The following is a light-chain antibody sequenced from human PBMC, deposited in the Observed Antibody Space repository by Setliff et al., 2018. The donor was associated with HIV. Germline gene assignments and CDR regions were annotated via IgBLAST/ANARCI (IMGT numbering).Light chain of an antibody. Sequence: QSVLTQPPSVSGSPGQSVTISCTGTSSDVGSSNRVSWYQQPPGTVPRLMIYEVSSRPSGVPDRFSGSKSGNTASLTISGLQAEDEADYYCSLYTTSDTNVFGTGTKVTVL. J-gene: IGLJ1*01. CDR2: EVS. CDR1: SSDVGSSNR. CDR3: SLYTTSDTNV. V-gene: IGLV2-18*01.